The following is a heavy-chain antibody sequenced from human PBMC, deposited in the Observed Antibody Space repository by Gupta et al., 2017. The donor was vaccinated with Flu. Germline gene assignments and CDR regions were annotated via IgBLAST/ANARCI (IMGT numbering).Heavy chain of an antibody. Sequence: QVQLQQWGAGLLKPSETLSLTCAVYGGSFSGYYWSWIRQPPGKGLEWIGEINHSGSTNYNPSLKSRVTISVDTSKNQFSLKLSSVTAADTAVYYCARRLTYYYGSGSYCMDVWGQGTTVTGSS. CDR1: GGSFSGYY. J-gene: IGHJ6*02. CDR2: INHSGST. V-gene: IGHV4-34*01. D-gene: IGHD3-10*01. CDR3: ARRLTYYYGSGSYCMDV.